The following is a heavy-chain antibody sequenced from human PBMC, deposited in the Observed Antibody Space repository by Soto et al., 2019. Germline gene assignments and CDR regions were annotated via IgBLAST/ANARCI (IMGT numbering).Heavy chain of an antibody. V-gene: IGHV1-2*04. CDR1: GYTFTDYY. D-gene: IGHD5-18*01. J-gene: IGHJ5*02. CDR3: VRDLGDSSVAWFDP. Sequence: GASVTVSCKASGYTFTDYYIHWVRQPAGQGLEWMGWVNPNTGGTNYAQKFQGWATMPRDTPISTAYMELSRLRSDDTDVDSCVRDLGDSSVAWFDPWGQGILVTVSS. CDR2: VNPNTGGT.